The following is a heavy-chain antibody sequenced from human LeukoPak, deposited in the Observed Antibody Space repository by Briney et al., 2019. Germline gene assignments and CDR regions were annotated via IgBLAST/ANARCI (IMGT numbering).Heavy chain of an antibody. CDR2: IYYSGST. D-gene: IGHD6-13*01. CDR1: GGSISSSSYY. V-gene: IGHV4-39*07. J-gene: IGHJ1*01. CDR3: AREAGSAEYFQH. Sequence: SETLSLTCTVSGGSISSSSYYWDWTRQPPGKGLEWIGSIYYSGSTYYNPSLKSRVTISVDTSKNQFSLKLSSVTAADTAVYYCAREAGSAEYFQHWGQGTLVTVSS.